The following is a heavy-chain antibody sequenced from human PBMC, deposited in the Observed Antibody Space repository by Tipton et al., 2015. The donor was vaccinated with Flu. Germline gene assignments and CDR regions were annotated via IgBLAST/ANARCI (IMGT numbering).Heavy chain of an antibody. Sequence: SLRLSCAASGFTFSSYWMSWVRQAPGKGLEWVANIKQDGSEKYYVDSVKGRFTISRDNAKNSLYLQMNSLRAEDTAVYYCARAPRDYYGDYSNDAFDIWGQVTMVTVSS. D-gene: IGHD4-17*01. V-gene: IGHV3-7*01. CDR2: IKQDGSEK. CDR3: ARAPRDYYGDYSNDAFDI. CDR1: GFTFSSYW. J-gene: IGHJ3*02.